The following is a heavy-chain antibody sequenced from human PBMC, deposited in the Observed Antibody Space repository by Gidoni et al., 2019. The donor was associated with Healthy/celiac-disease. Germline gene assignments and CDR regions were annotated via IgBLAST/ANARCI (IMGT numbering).Heavy chain of an antibody. V-gene: IGHV3-64D*08. Sequence: EYVSAISSNGGSTYYADSVKGRFTISRDNSKNTLYHQMSSLRAEDTAVYYCVKDLAYCGGDCYHAFDIWGQGTMVTVSS. CDR3: VKDLAYCGGDCYHAFDI. J-gene: IGHJ3*02. D-gene: IGHD2-21*02. CDR2: ISSNGGST.